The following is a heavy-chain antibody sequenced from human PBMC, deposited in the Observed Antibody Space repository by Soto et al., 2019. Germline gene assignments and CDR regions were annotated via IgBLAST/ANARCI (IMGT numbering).Heavy chain of an antibody. V-gene: IGHV4-30-4*01. Sequence: PSETLSLTCRFSGSSVRSGDYYWSSIRQAPGKGLEWIGYIYNSGGSYYNPSLKGRLTISIDTSKNQFSLKLNSVTAADTAIYYCVGTGTTDDYWGRGTLVTVSS. J-gene: IGHJ4*02. CDR1: GSSVRSGDYY. D-gene: IGHD4-17*01. CDR3: VGTGTTDDY. CDR2: IYNSGGS.